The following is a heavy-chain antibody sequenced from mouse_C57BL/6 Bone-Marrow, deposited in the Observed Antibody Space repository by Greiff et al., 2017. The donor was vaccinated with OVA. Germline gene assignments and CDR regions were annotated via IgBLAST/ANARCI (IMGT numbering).Heavy chain of an antibody. V-gene: IGHV14-4*01. CDR1: GFNIKDDY. CDR2: IDPENGDT. CDR3: TTYRY. J-gene: IGHJ2*01. Sequence: VQLQQSGAELVRPGASVKLSCTASGFNIKDDYMHWVKERPEQGLEWIGGIDPENGDTEYASKFQGKATITADTSSKTVYLHLSSLTSEDTAVYYCTTYRYWGQGTTLTVSS.